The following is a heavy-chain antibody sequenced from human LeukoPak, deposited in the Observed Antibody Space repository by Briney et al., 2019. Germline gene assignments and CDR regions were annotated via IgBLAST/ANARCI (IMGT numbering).Heavy chain of an antibody. Sequence: PSETLSLTCTVSGDSINSLDLWSWVRQPPGKGLEWIGEMYLSGTTHSNPSVKVRVTISIDKSKNQFFLNLSSVTAADTAVYYCAGLVGRYSSGLYYYYFDYWGQGTLVTVSS. D-gene: IGHD3-22*01. CDR1: GDSINSLDL. V-gene: IGHV4-4*02. J-gene: IGHJ4*02. CDR2: MYLSGTT. CDR3: AGLVGRYSSGLYYYYFDY.